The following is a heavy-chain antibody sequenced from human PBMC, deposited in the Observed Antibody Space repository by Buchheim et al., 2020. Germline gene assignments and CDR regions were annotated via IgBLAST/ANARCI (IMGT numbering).Heavy chain of an antibody. J-gene: IGHJ6*02. CDR1: GFTFSSYS. CDR2: IKQDGSEK. D-gene: IGHD3-16*01. Sequence: EVQLVESGGGLVQPGGSLRLSCAASGFTFSSYSMNWVRQAPGKGLEWVANIKQDGSEKYYVDSVKGRFTISRDNAKNSLYLQMNSLRAEDTAVYYCARALYYDYVWGSYSVGMDVWGQGTT. CDR3: ARALYYDYVWGSYSVGMDV. V-gene: IGHV3-7*01.